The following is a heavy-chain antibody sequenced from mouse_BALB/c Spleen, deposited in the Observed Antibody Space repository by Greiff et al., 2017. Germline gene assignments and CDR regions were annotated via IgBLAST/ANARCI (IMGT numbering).Heavy chain of an antibody. CDR3: ANYYGSSYYYYAMDY. CDR2: ISSGGSYT. V-gene: IGHV5-9-1*01. Sequence: EVMLVESGGGLVKPGGSLKLSCAASGFTFSSYAMSWVRQTPEKRLEWVATISSGGSYTYYPDSVKGRFTISRDNAKNTLYLQMSSLRSEDTAMYYCANYYGSSYYYYAMDYWGQGTSVTVSS. J-gene: IGHJ4*01. D-gene: IGHD1-1*01. CDR1: GFTFSSYA.